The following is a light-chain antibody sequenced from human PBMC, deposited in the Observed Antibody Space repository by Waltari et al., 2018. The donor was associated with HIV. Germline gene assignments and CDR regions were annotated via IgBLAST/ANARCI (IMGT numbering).Light chain of an antibody. CDR3: SSYTASSTLDVV. CDR2: EVS. J-gene: IGLJ2*01. CDR1: SSDIGSDNS. Sequence: QSALTQAASVSGSPGQSITISCTGSSSDIGSDNSVSWYQQHPDKVPKLVIYEVSNRPSGISNRFSGSKSVNTASLTISGLQADDEASYYCSSYTASSTLDVVFGGGTRLTVL. V-gene: IGLV2-14*03.